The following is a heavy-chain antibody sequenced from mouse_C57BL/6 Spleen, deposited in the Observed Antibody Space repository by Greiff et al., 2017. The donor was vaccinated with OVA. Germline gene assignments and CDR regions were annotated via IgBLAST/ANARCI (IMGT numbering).Heavy chain of an antibody. Sequence: VQWVESGPELVKPGASVKISCKASGYAFSSSWMNWVKQRPGKGLEWIGRIYPGDGDTNYNGKFKGKATLTADKSSSTAYMQLSSLTSEDSAVYFCASLGGYDYDVAYWGQGTLVTVSA. D-gene: IGHD2-4*01. CDR1: GYAFSSSW. CDR2: IYPGDGDT. V-gene: IGHV1-82*01. CDR3: ASLGGYDYDVAY. J-gene: IGHJ3*01.